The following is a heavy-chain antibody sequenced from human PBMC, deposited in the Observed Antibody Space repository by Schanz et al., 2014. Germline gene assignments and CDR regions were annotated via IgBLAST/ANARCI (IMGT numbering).Heavy chain of an antibody. Sequence: QVQLVQSGAEVKKPGASVKVSCKASGYTFSDYYIHWVRQAPGQGLEWMGWINPNTGGTNFAQKFQGWVTVTRDTSISTVYMELSRVTYEDTAVYYCARDDRAYYYGMDVWGQGTTVTV. V-gene: IGHV1-2*04. D-gene: IGHD3-22*01. CDR2: INPNTGGT. CDR1: GYTFSDYY. J-gene: IGHJ6*02. CDR3: ARDDRAYYYGMDV.